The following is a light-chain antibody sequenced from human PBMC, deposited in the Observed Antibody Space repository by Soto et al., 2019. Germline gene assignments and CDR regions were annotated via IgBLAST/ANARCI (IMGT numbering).Light chain of an antibody. V-gene: IGKV3-15*01. CDR2: RAS. CDR1: QSLSTN. Sequence: EIVMTQSPATLSVSPGERSTLSCSASQSLSTNLAWYQQKPGQAPRLLIYRASTRATGIPARFSGSGSGTEFTLTISSLQSEDFAVYYCHQYNNWPPWTFGPGTKVDIK. CDR3: HQYNNWPPWT. J-gene: IGKJ1*01.